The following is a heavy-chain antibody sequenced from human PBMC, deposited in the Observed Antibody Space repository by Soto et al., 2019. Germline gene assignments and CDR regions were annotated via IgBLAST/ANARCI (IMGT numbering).Heavy chain of an antibody. J-gene: IGHJ2*01. CDR3: AKSESSSWEGPYWYFDL. CDR1: GFTFSSYA. CDR2: ISGSGGST. Sequence: EVQLLESGGGLVQPGGSLRLSCAASGFTFSSYAMSWVRQAPGKGLEWVSAISGSGGSTYYADSVKGRFTISRDNSKNRXYLQMNSLRAEDTAVYYCAKSESSSWEGPYWYFDLWGRGTLVTVSS. D-gene: IGHD6-13*01. V-gene: IGHV3-23*01.